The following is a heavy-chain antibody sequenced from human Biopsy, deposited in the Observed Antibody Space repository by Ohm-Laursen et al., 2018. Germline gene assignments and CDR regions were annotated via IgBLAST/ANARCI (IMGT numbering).Heavy chain of an antibody. CDR3: ARGTGRYYVYGAFDI. Sequence: TLSLTCTVSGDSINNYYWSWIRQPAGKGLEWIGRIYTSGSPNYNLSLESRVTMSVDTSKNQFSLNLRSVTAADTAAYYCARGTGRYYVYGAFDIWGQGTVVTVSS. J-gene: IGHJ3*02. D-gene: IGHD1-26*01. CDR1: GDSINNYY. CDR2: IYTSGSP. V-gene: IGHV4-4*07.